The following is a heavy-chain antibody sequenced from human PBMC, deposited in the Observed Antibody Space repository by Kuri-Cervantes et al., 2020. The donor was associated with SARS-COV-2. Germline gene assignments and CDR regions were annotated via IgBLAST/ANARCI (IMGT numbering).Heavy chain of an antibody. D-gene: IGHD3-3*01. Sequence: ASVKVSCKLSGYTLNEVCMNWVRQAPGKGLEWMGTFDPEDGDTIYAQKFQGRVTLTEDTSTDTAYMELSSLRSEDTAVYYCATWSGYYYYMDVWGKGTTVTVSS. V-gene: IGHV1-24*01. CDR2: FDPEDGDT. J-gene: IGHJ6*03. CDR1: GYTLNEVC. CDR3: ATWSGYYYYMDV.